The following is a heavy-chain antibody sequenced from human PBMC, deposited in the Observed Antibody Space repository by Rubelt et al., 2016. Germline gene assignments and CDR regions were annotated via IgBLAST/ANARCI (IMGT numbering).Heavy chain of an antibody. J-gene: IGHJ4*02. CDR1: GESFSGHY. CDR2: VDHSGST. D-gene: IGHD2-8*02. CDR3: ARHNGGSRGVGY. Sequence: QVQLQQWGAGLLKPSETLSLTCAVYGESFSGHYWNWIRQPPGKGLEWIGEVDHSGSTKYNPSLKSRVTISADTSINHFSLRWSSVTAADTAVYYCARHNGGSRGVGYWSQGTLVTVSS. V-gene: IGHV4-34*01.